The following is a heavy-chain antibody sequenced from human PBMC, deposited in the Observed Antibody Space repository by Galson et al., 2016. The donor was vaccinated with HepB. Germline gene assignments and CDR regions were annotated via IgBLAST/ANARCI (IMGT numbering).Heavy chain of an antibody. CDR3: ARGFRLGNLSLPRERDAFDM. Sequence: SLRLSCAASGFTVSSNYMNWVRQAPGKGLEWVSVIYNGGNTYYAESVKGRFTISRDNSKNTRYLQMNSLRAEGTAVYYCARGFRLGNLSLPRERDAFDMWGQGTMVTVSS. D-gene: IGHD3-16*02. CDR2: IYNGGNT. V-gene: IGHV3-53*01. J-gene: IGHJ3*02. CDR1: GFTVSSNY.